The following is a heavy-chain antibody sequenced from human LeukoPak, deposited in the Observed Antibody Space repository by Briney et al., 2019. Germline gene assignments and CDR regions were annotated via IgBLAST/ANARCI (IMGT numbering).Heavy chain of an antibody. J-gene: IGHJ4*02. CDR2: IYPRDGST. CDR3: AGDVTAAAGTGVFDY. D-gene: IGHD6-13*01. Sequence: ASVKVSCKASGYTFTSNYIHWVRQAPGQGLEWMGMIYPRDGSTSYAQKFQGRVTVTRDTSTSTVHMELSGLRSEDTAVYYCAGDVTAAAGTGVFDYWGQGTLVTVSS. V-gene: IGHV1-46*01. CDR1: GYTFTSNY.